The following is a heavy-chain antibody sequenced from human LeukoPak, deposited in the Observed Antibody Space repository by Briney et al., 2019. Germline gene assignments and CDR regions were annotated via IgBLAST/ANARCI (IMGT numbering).Heavy chain of an antibody. V-gene: IGHV1-69*06. J-gene: IGHJ4*02. CDR2: IIPIFGTA. D-gene: IGHD1-7*01. CDR3: ASLKELNYFDY. CDR1: GGTFSSYA. Sequence: GASVKVSCKASGGTFSSYAISWVRQAPGQGLEWMGGIIPIFGTANYAQKFQGRVAITADKSTSTAYMELSSLRSEDTAVYYCASLKELNYFDYWGQGTLVTVSS.